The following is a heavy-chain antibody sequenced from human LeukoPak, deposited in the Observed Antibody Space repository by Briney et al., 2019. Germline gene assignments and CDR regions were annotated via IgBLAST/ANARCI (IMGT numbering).Heavy chain of an antibody. V-gene: IGHV3-30*02. CDR3: AKGHGHYDFWSGLDY. Sequence: GGSLRLSCAASGFSFSTYGMFWVRQAPGKGLEWVAFIRYDGSDKYYADSVKGRFTISRDNSKNTLSLQMNSLRAEDTAVFYCAKGHGHYDFWSGLDYWGQGTLVTVSS. J-gene: IGHJ4*02. D-gene: IGHD3-3*01. CDR2: IRYDGSDK. CDR1: GFSFSTYG.